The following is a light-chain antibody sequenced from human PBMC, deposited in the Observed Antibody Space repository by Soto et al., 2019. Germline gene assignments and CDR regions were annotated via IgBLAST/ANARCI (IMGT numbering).Light chain of an antibody. Sequence: DIQMTQSPSTLSASVGDRVTITCRASQSISTWLAWYQQKPGKAPKLLIYKASTLESGVPSRFGDSVSGTEFTLTISSLQPDYFATYYCQQYNSYSSWTFGQGTKVEIK. V-gene: IGKV1-5*03. J-gene: IGKJ1*01. CDR1: QSISTW. CDR3: QQYNSYSSWT. CDR2: KAS.